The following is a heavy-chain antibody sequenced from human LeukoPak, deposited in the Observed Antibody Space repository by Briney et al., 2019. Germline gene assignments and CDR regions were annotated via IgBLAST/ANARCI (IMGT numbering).Heavy chain of an antibody. CDR2: ISYDGSNK. V-gene: IGHV3-30*03. CDR3: ARSPLSITMVRGVPYYFDY. CDR1: GFTFSSYG. Sequence: GGSLRLSCAASGFTFSSYGMHWVRQAPGKGLEWVAVISYDGSNKYYADSVKGRFTISRDNAKNSLYLQMNSLRAEDTAVYYCARSPLSITMVRGVPYYFDYWGQGTLVTVSS. D-gene: IGHD3-10*01. J-gene: IGHJ4*02.